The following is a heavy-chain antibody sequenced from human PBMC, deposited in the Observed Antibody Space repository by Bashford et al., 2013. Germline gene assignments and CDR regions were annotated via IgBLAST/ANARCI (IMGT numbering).Heavy chain of an antibody. CDR1: GYTFTGYY. CDR2: INPNSGGT. Sequence: ASVKVSCKASGYTFTGYYMHWVRQAPGQGLEWMGWINPNSGGTNYAQKFQGRVTMTRDTSISTAYMELSSLRSDDTAVYFCARDGPVVGVWNAFDVWAKGSGH. CDR3: ARDGPVVGVWNAFDV. J-gene: IGHJ3*01. D-gene: IGHD1-26*01. V-gene: IGHV1-2*02.